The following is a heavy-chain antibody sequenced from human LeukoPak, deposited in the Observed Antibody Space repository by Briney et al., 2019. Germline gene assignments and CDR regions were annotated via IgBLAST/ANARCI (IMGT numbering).Heavy chain of an antibody. CDR2: IRYDGSNK. J-gene: IGHJ4*02. D-gene: IGHD3-10*01. V-gene: IGHV3-30*02. CDR1: GFTFSSYG. CDR3: ARDLRYYYGSGSYPFGY. Sequence: GGSLRLSCAASGFTFSSYGMHWVRQAPGKGLEWVAFIRYDGSNKYYADSVKGRFTISRDNSKNTLYLQMNSLRAEDTAVYYCARDLRYYYGSGSYPFGYWGQGTLVTVSS.